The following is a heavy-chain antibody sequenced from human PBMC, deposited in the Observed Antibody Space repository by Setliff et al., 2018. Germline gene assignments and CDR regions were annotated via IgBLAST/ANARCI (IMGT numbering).Heavy chain of an antibody. J-gene: IGHJ3*02. V-gene: IGHV4-38-2*01. CDR3: ARGRMRGSCSGPSCTYDPFDI. CDR1: GFSITNGYY. Sequence: SETLSLTCAVSGFSITNGYYWGWIRQSPGKQLEWIGNIFQSGITFYNPSLKSRVTISLDPSKNQFSLILRSVTAADTAVYYCARGRMRGSCSGPSCTYDPFDIWGQGTPVTVSS. D-gene: IGHD2-2*01. CDR2: IFQSGIT.